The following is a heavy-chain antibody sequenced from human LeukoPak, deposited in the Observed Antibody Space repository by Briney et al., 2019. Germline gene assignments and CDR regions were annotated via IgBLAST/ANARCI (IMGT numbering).Heavy chain of an antibody. J-gene: IGHJ4*02. Sequence: GGSLRLSCAASGFTFSDYYMSWIRQAPGKGLEWVSYISSSGSTIYYADSVKGRFTISRDNAKNSLYLQTNSLRAEDTAVYYCARDHGYSYGSPHFDYWGQGTLVTVSS. V-gene: IGHV3-11*01. D-gene: IGHD5-18*01. CDR3: ARDHGYSYGSPHFDY. CDR2: ISSSGSTI. CDR1: GFTFSDYY.